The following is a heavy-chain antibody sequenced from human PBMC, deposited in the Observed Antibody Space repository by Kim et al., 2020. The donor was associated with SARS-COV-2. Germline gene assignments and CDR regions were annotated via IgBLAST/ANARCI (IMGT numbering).Heavy chain of an antibody. Sequence: GGSLRLSCAASGFTFNKAWMNWVRQAPGKGLEWVGLIKSETDGGKTDYAAPVKGRFTISRDDSQNTLFLQMNSLKTEDTAVYYCATARVAAGGHYYYYG. CDR2: IKSETDGGKT. V-gene: IGHV3-15*01. D-gene: IGHD6-13*01. J-gene: IGHJ6*01. CDR1: GFTFNKAW. CDR3: ATARVAAGGHYYYYG.